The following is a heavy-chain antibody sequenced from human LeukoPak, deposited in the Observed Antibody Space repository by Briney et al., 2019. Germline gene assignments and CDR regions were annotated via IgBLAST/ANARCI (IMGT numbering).Heavy chain of an antibody. CDR1: GFTFSSYW. CDR2: INSDGSST. V-gene: IGHV3-74*01. Sequence: PGGSLRLSCAASGFTFSSYWMHWVRQAPGRGLVWVSRINSDGSSTSYADSVKGRFTISRDNAKNTLYLQMNSLRAEDTAVYYCARGGYCSSTSCRNWFDPWGQGTLATVSS. CDR3: ARGGYCSSTSCRNWFDP. D-gene: IGHD2-2*01. J-gene: IGHJ5*02.